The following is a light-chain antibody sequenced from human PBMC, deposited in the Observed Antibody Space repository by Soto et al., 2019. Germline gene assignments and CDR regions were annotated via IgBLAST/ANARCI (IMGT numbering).Light chain of an antibody. V-gene: IGLV2-11*01. CDR2: DVS. Sequence: QSPLTPPRAVSLSPGQTVTISCTGTSSDFGGYNYVSWYQHHTGNAPKLMIYDVSERPSGVHDRFSGPKSGHTTYPTISDLQAEDEADYFRCAYAGTFYVFGTGPKVTVL. CDR1: SSDFGGYNY. CDR3: CAYAGTFYV. J-gene: IGLJ1*01.